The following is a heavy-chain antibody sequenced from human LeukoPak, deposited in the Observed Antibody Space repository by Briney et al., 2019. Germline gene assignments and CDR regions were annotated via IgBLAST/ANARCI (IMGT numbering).Heavy chain of an antibody. V-gene: IGHV1-18*01. J-gene: IGHJ6*02. CDR2: ISAYNGNT. CDR3: ARDQEDIVVVPAAYWIGSNHYYGMDV. CDR1: GYTFTSYG. D-gene: IGHD2-2*01. Sequence: GASVKVSFKASGYTFTSYGISWVRQAPGQGLEWMGWISAYNGNTNYAQKLQGRVTMTTDTSTSTAYMELRSLRSDDTAVYYCARDQEDIVVVPAAYWIGSNHYYGMDVWGQGTTVAVSS.